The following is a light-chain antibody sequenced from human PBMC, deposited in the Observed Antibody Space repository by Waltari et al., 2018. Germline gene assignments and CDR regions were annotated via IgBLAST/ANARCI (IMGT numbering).Light chain of an antibody. V-gene: IGKV1-12*01. CDR1: QGLGTW. J-gene: IGKJ1*01. CDR3: QQGNSFPPT. CDR2: GAS. Sequence: DLQMTQSPSSVSASVGDRVTTPCRERQGLGTWLAWYQQKPGKAPKVLFYGASTLLTGVPSRFSGSGSGTEFTLTITGLQPEDFATYFCQQGNSFPPTFGQGTRVEV.